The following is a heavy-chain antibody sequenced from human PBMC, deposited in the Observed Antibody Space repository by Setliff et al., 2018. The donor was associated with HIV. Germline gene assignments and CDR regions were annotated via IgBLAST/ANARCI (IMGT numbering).Heavy chain of an antibody. CDR3: ARSASGWYDYFDY. V-gene: IGHV1-69*13. Sequence: GASVKVSCKASGGTFSSHAISWVRQAPGQGLEWMGGIIPMFGTANYAQNFQGRVTITADESTSTAYMELSSLRSEDTAVYYCARSASGWYDYFDYWGQGAPVTVSS. J-gene: IGHJ4*02. CDR2: IIPMFGTA. D-gene: IGHD6-19*01. CDR1: GGTFSSHA.